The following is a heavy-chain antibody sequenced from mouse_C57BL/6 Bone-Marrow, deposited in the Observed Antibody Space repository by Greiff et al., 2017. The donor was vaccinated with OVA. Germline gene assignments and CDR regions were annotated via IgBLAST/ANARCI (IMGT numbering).Heavy chain of an antibody. CDR2: ISRDGSYT. J-gene: IGHJ4*01. Sequence: EVLLVESGGDLVKPGGSLKLSCAASGFTFSSYGMYWVRQTPDKRLEWVATISRDGSYTYYPDSVKGRFTISRDNAKNTLYLQMSSLKSEDTAMYYCASHGIRYAMDYGGQGTSVTVSS. D-gene: IGHD5-2*01. CDR3: ASHGIRYAMDY. V-gene: IGHV5-6*01. CDR1: GFTFSSYG.